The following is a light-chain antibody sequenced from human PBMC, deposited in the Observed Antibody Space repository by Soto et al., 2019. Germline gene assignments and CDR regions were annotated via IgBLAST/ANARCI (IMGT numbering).Light chain of an antibody. Sequence: IQMTQSPSALSASVGDRVTITCQASQDISNDLGWYQQKPGKAPKLLIYAASSLQSGVPSRFSGSGSGTDFTLTISSLQPEDFATYYCLQDYNLPFTFGPGTKVDIK. V-gene: IGKV1-6*01. CDR3: LQDYNLPFT. CDR2: AAS. CDR1: QDISND. J-gene: IGKJ3*01.